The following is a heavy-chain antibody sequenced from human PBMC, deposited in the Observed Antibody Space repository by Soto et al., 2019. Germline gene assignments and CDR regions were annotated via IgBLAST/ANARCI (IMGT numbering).Heavy chain of an antibody. Sequence: GGSLRLSCAASGFTFSSYGMHWVRQAPGKGLEWVALISYDGSEKYYADSVKGRFTISRDDSKNTLYLQMNSLRGEDTAVYYCAKKEKDGYKPAPLDYWGQGTLVTVS. J-gene: IGHJ4*02. CDR1: GFTFSSYG. D-gene: IGHD5-12*01. CDR2: ISYDGSEK. CDR3: AKKEKDGYKPAPLDY. V-gene: IGHV3-30*18.